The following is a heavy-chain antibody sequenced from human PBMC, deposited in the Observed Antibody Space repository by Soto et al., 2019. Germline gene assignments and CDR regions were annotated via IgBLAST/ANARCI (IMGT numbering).Heavy chain of an antibody. V-gene: IGHV1-69*13. J-gene: IGHJ6*02. Sequence: SVKVSFKASGGTFSSYAISWVRQAPGQGLEWMGGIIPIFGTANYAQKFQGRVTITADESTSTAYMELSSLRSEDTAVYYCARAQKIRFSEWLLYAPYYYYGMDVWGQGTTVTV. CDR1: GGTFSSYA. CDR3: ARAQKIRFSEWLLYAPYYYYGMDV. CDR2: IIPIFGTA. D-gene: IGHD3-3*01.